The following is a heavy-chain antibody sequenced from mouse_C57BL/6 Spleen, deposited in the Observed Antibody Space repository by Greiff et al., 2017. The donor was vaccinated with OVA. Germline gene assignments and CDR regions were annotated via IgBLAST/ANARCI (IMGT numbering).Heavy chain of an antibody. J-gene: IGHJ1*03. CDR1: GYSITSGYY. V-gene: IGHV3-6*01. Sequence: VQLQQSGPGLVKPSQSLSLTCSVTGYSITSGYYWNWIRQFPGNKLEWMGYISYDGSNNYNPSLKNRISITRDTSKNQFFLKFNSVTTEDTATYYCARLGPPHWYFDVWGTGTTVTVSS. D-gene: IGHD4-1*01. CDR3: ARLGPPHWYFDV. CDR2: ISYDGSN.